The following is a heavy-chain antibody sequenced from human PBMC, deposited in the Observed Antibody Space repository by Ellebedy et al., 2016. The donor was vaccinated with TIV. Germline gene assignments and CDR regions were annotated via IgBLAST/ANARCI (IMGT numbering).Heavy chain of an antibody. CDR1: GGSFSGYY. CDR3: TRGPDNAKTGY. D-gene: IGHD1-1*01. J-gene: IGHJ4*02. Sequence: SETLSLXXAVYGGSFSGYYWSWIRQSPGKGFEWIGEINHSGRPDYNPSLTGRATISIDTSKNQFSLNLNSMTAADTALYYCTRGPDNAKTGYWGQGTLVTVSS. CDR2: INHSGRP. V-gene: IGHV4-34*01.